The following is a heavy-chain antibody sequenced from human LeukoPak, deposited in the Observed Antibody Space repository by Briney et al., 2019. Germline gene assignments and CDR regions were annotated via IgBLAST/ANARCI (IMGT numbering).Heavy chain of an antibody. V-gene: IGHV3-64D*09. J-gene: IGHJ6*02. CDR3: VRGYSFGPYGMDV. D-gene: IGHD2-15*01. Sequence: TRGSLRLSCSASGFPFSSYAMEWVRQATGKGLEYVSPISDSGGSTIYADSVKGRVTIARDNYKNTLYLQMSILRAEGTVVYFCVRGYSFGPYGMDVWGQGTTVSVSS. CDR2: ISDSGGST. CDR1: GFPFSSYA.